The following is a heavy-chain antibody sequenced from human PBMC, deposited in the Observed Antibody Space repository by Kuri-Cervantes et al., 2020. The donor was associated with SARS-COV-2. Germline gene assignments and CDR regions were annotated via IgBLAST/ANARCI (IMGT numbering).Heavy chain of an antibody. CDR3: ASVNWGDSNAFDI. CDR2: INPSGGST. CDR1: AYTFTSYY. V-gene: IGHV1-46*01. D-gene: IGHD7-27*01. Sequence: ASVKVSCKPSAYTFTSYYFHWVRQVPGQGLEWLGIINPSGGSTTYAQKVPGRVSMTSDTSTGTVYMEMSSLRSEDTAMYYCASVNWGDSNAFDIWGQGTMVTVSS. J-gene: IGHJ3*02.